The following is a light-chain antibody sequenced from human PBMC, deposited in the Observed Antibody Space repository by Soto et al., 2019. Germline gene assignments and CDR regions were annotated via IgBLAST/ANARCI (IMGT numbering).Light chain of an antibody. CDR1: QDISNL. J-gene: IGKJ5*01. CDR3: HHSPHWHPVT. CDR2: DAS. V-gene: IGKV1-33*01. Sequence: IRWTKSPSSVSASFGERVTIALDATQDISNLLNWFQQKPWKAPKLLIYDASNLETGVPSRFSGSGSRTEFSLPISTPHYADLPVYSCHHSPHWHPVTFGQGTRLEIK.